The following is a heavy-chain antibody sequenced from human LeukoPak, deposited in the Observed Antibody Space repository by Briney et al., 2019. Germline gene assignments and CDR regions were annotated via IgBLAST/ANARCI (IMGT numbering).Heavy chain of an antibody. Sequence: PGGSLRLSCAASGFTFSSYWMHWVRQAPGKGLVWVSRINSDGSSTSYADSVKGRFTISRDNAKNTLHLQMNSLRAEDTAVYYCARDLYIYYGSGSPPFDPWGQGTLVTVSS. D-gene: IGHD3-10*01. CDR3: ARDLYIYYGSGSPPFDP. CDR2: INSDGSST. J-gene: IGHJ5*02. CDR1: GFTFSSYW. V-gene: IGHV3-74*01.